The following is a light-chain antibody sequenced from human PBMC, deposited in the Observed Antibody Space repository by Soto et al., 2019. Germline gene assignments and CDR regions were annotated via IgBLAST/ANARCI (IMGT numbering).Light chain of an antibody. Sequence: EIVLTQSPGTLSLSPGERATLSCRASQSVSSSYFAWYQQKPGQAPRLLIYGASSRATGIPDRFSGSGSGTDFTLTISRLEPEDFAVYYCQQYGSSLFTFGPGTKLDIK. CDR3: QQYGSSLFT. CDR1: QSVSSSY. CDR2: GAS. J-gene: IGKJ3*01. V-gene: IGKV3-20*01.